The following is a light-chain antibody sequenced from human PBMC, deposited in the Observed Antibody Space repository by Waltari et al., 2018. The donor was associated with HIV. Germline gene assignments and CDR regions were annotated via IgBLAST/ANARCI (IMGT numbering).Light chain of an antibody. CDR3: SSYTSRNTPHVL. Sequence: QSALTQPASVSGSPGQSIPISCTGTSSDVGGQTYVSWYQQHPGKAPKLMIYEVSNRPSGISNRFSGSKSGNTASLNISGLQAEDEADYYCSSYTSRNTPHVLLGGGTKLTVL. CDR1: SSDVGGQTY. J-gene: IGLJ2*01. CDR2: EVS. V-gene: IGLV2-14*01.